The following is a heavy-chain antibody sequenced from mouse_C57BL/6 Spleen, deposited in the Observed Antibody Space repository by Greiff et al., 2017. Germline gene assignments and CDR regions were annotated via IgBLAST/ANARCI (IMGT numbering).Heavy chain of an antibody. Sequence: VQLQQSGPELVKPGASVKISCKASGYAFSSSWMNWVEQRPGKGLEWIGRIYPGDGDTNYNGNFKGKATLTADTSSSPAYMQLSSLTSEDAAVYFCARSESAMDYWGQGTSVTVSS. V-gene: IGHV1-82*01. J-gene: IGHJ4*01. CDR2: IYPGDGDT. CDR1: GYAFSSSW. CDR3: ARSESAMDY.